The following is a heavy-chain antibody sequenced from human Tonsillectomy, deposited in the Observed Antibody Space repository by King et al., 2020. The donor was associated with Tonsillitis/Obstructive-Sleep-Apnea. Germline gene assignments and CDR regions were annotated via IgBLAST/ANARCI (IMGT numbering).Heavy chain of an antibody. D-gene: IGHD3-22*01. CDR3: AREEYYYDSSGLDY. J-gene: IGHJ4*02. V-gene: IGHV1-2*04. CDR1: GYTFTGYY. CDR2: INPNSGGT. Sequence: QLVQSGAEVKKPGASVKVSCKASGYTFTGYYIHWVRQAPGQGLEWMGWINPNSGGTNYAQKFQGWITMTRDTSISTAYMELSRLRYDDTVVYYCAREEYYYDSSGLDYWGQGTLVTVSS.